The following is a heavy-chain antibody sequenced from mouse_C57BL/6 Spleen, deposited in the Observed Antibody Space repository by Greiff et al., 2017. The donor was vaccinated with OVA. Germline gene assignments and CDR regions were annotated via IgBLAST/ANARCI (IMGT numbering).Heavy chain of an antibody. CDR2: IDPEDGDN. D-gene: IGHD2-3*01. CDR1: GFNIKDYY. CDR3: TAIYYAPYYFDY. V-gene: IGHV14-1*01. Sequence: EVQLQQSGAELVRPGASVKLSCTASGFNIKDYYMHWVKQRPEQGLEWIGRIDPEDGDNEYAPKFQGKATMTADTSSNTAYLQLSSLTSEDTAVYYCTAIYYAPYYFDYWGKGTTLTVSS. J-gene: IGHJ2*01.